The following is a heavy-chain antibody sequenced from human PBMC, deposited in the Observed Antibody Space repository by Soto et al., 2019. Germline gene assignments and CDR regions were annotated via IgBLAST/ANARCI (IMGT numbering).Heavy chain of an antibody. D-gene: IGHD3-22*01. CDR3: VKDRDSNSWPSRDV. V-gene: IGHV1-18*01. Sequence: ASVRVSCKTSGYTFTRNGISWVRQAPGQGLEWMGWISPKSGSIKYAQKFQGRVIMTTDTTTSTAYMELRSLRSDDTAVYYCVKDRDSNSWPSRDVWGPGTTVTVSS. J-gene: IGHJ6*02. CDR1: GYTFTRNG. CDR2: ISPKSGSI.